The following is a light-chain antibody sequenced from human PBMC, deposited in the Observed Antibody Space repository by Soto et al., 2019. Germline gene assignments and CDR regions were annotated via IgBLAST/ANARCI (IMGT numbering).Light chain of an antibody. J-gene: IGKJ1*01. CDR3: QQYNIWPPWT. V-gene: IGKV3-15*01. Sequence: ILMTQSPATLSVSPGERAILSCRASQSVSNNLAWYQQKPGQAPRLLIYDASTRATGIPARFSGSGSGTEFTLTISGLQSADFAVYYCQQYNIWPPWTFGQGTKVEVK. CDR1: QSVSNN. CDR2: DAS.